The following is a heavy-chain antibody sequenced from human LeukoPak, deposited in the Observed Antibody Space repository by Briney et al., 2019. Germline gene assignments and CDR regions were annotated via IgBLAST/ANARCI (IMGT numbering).Heavy chain of an antibody. V-gene: IGHV4-39*01. CDR2: IYYSGST. CDR3: ARLAYCGGDYTCWFDP. Sequence: SETLSLTCAVYGGSISSSRYYWGWIRQTPGKGLEWIGTIYYSGSTYYNPSLKSRVSISVDTSNNQFSLKLSSVTAADTAVYYCARLAYCGGDYTCWFDPWGQGTLVTVSS. D-gene: IGHD2-21*02. J-gene: IGHJ5*02. CDR1: GGSISSSRYY.